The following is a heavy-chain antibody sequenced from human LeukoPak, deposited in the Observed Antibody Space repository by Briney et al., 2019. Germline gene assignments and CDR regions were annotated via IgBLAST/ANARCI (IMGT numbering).Heavy chain of an antibody. CDR3: ARQFVVVPAASNFDAFDI. CDR1: GYTFTGYY. J-gene: IGHJ4*02. D-gene: IGHD2-2*01. V-gene: IGHV1-2*02. CDR2: INPNSGGT. Sequence: GASVKVSCKASGYTFTGYYMHWVRQAPGQGLEWMGWINPNSGGTNYAQKFQGRVTMTRDTSISTAYMELSRLRSDDTAVYYCARQFVVVPAASNFDAFDIWGQGTLVTVSS.